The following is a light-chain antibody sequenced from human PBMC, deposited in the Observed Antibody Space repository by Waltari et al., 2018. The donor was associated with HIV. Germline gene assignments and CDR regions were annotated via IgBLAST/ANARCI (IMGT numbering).Light chain of an antibody. V-gene: IGLV8-61*01. CDR3: VLYMGSGIWA. J-gene: IGLJ3*02. CDR1: SGSVSTSSS. Sequence: QPVVTQEPSFSVSPGGTVTLTCDLSSGSVSTSSSPSWYQQTPGQAPRSLIYSTNTRSSGVPDRFSGSILGNKAALTITGAQADDESDYYCVLYMGSGIWAFGGGTKLTVL. CDR2: STN.